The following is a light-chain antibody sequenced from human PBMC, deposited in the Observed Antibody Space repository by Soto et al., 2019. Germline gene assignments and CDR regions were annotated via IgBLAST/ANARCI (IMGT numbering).Light chain of an antibody. V-gene: IGLV2-14*01. CDR2: DVS. J-gene: IGLJ1*01. CDR1: SSDVGGYNY. Sequence: QSVLTQPXSVSGSPGQSITISCTGTSSDVGGYNYVSWYQQHPGKAPKLMIYDVSNRPSGVSNRFSGSKSXXXXXLTXSGXQAEDEADYYCSSYTSSSTYVFXTGXXXTVL. CDR3: SSYTSSSTYV.